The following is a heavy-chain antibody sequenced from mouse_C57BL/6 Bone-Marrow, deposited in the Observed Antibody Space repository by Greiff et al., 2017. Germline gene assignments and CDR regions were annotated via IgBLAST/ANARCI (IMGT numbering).Heavy chain of an antibody. CDR1: GFTFSSYG. D-gene: IGHD1-1*01. CDR3: ARLGTTVGLDV. J-gene: IGHJ1*03. Sequence: EVMLVESGGDLVKPGGSLKLSCAASGFTFSSYGMSWVRQTPDKRLEWVATISSGGSYTYYPDSVKGRFTISRENAKNTLYLQMSSLKSEDTAMYYCARLGTTVGLDVWGTGTTVTVSS. CDR2: ISSGGSYT. V-gene: IGHV5-6*01.